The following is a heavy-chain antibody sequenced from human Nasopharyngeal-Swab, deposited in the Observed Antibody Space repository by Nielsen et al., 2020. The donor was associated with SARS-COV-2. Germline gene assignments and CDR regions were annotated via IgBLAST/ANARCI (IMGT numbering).Heavy chain of an antibody. D-gene: IGHD5-24*01. V-gene: IGHV4-59*01. Sequence: SETLSLTCTVSGGSISSYYWSWIRQPPGKGLEWIGYIYYSGSTNYNPSLKSRVTISVDTSKNQFSLKLSSVTAADTAVYYCARAGGWLQWIDYWSQGTLVTVSS. J-gene: IGHJ4*02. CDR1: GGSISSYY. CDR2: IYYSGST. CDR3: ARAGGWLQWIDY.